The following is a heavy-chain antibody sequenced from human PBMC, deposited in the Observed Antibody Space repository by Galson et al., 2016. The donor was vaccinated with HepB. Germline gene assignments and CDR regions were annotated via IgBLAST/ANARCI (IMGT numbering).Heavy chain of an antibody. J-gene: IGHJ3*01. V-gene: IGHV5-51*01. CDR1: GYSFTDYW. Sequence: QSGAEVKKPGESLKIFCKGSGYSFTDYWIGCVRQMPGKGLDWVGIVYPDDSDPRYSPSFQGQVTISADKSISTAYLQWSSLKASDTAMYYCARLVLDRTVGDGFDLWGQGTMVTVSS. CDR2: VYPDDSDP. D-gene: IGHD3-10*01. CDR3: ARLVLDRTVGDGFDL.